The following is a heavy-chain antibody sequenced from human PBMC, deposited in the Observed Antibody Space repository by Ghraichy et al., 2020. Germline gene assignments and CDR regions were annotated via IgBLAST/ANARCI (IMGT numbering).Heavy chain of an antibody. CDR3: AIHGYTNSRYVEF. Sequence: SETLSLKYTVSGDSLRSPYWSCVRQPPGKGLEWIGFIYTSGSANYHPSLMSRITMSVDASKSQFSLNLTSVTAADSAIFYCAIHGYTNSRYVEFWAQGIQVTVSS. CDR1: GDSLRSPY. J-gene: IGHJ4*02. CDR2: IYTSGSA. D-gene: IGHD5-12*01. V-gene: IGHV4-4*09.